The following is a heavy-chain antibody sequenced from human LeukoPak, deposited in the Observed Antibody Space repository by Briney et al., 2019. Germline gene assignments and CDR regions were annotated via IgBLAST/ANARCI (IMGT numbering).Heavy chain of an antibody. D-gene: IGHD3-22*01. CDR1: GGSFSGYY. CDR3: ARGSYYYDSSGYYPIDY. J-gene: IGHJ4*02. Sequence: LETLSLTCAVYGGSFSGYYWSWIRPPPGKGLEWIGEINHSGSTNYNPSLKSRVTISVDTSKNQFSLKLSSVTAADTAVYYCARGSYYYDSSGYYPIDYWGQGTLVTVSS. CDR2: INHSGST. V-gene: IGHV4-34*01.